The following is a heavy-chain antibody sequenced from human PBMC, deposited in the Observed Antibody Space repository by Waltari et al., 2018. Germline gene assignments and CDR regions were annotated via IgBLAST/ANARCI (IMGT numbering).Heavy chain of an antibody. CDR3: AKDKGSSSLYLGY. D-gene: IGHD6-13*01. V-gene: IGHV3-30*02. Sequence: QVQLVESVGRVVQTGGSLRLSCAASGFTFSSYGMHWVRQAPGQGLDWVAFRRDDGSNKYYADAVKSRFTISRDNSKNTLYLQMNSLRAEDTAVYYCAKDKGSSSLYLGYWGQGTLVTVSS. CDR1: GFTFSSYG. CDR2: RRDDGSNK. J-gene: IGHJ4*02.